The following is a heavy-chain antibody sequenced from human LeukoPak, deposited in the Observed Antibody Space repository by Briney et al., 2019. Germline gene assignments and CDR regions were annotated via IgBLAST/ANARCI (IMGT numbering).Heavy chain of an antibody. Sequence: SETLSLTCTVSGGSISSYYWSWIRQPPGKGLEWIGYIYYSGSTNYNPSLKSRVTISVDTSKNQFSLKLCSVTAADTAVYYCARLPLPYDWGERSDAFDIWGQGTMVTVSS. CDR1: GGSISSYY. J-gene: IGHJ3*02. V-gene: IGHV4-59*08. D-gene: IGHD3-16*01. CDR2: IYYSGST. CDR3: ARLPLPYDWGERSDAFDI.